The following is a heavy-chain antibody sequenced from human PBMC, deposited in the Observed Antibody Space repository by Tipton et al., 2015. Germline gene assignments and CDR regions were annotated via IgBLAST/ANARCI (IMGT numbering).Heavy chain of an antibody. CDR3: AKEAEQLGGWFDP. CDR1: GGTFTSYS. D-gene: IGHD3-16*01. Sequence: QSGPEVKKPGSSVKVSCKASGGTFTSYSISWVRKAPGQGLEWMGWINPKTGGTNYPRKFQGRVTMTRGTSIGTVYMELTRLTSDDTAIYYCAKEAEQLGGWFDPWGQGTLVTVSS. J-gene: IGHJ5*02. V-gene: IGHV1-2*02. CDR2: INPKTGGT.